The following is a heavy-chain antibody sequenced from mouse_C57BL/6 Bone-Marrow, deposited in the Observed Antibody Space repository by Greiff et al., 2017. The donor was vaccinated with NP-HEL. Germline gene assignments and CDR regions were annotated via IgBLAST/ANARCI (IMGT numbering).Heavy chain of an antibody. V-gene: IGHV5-6*01. CDR3: ARHKGPTRAMDY. Sequence: EVKLVESGGDLVKPGGSLKLSCAASGFTFSSYGMSWVRQTPDKRLEWVATISSGGSYTYYPDSLKGRFTISRDNAKNTLYLQMSSLKSEDTAMYYCARHKGPTRAMDYWGQGTSVTVSS. CDR1: GFTFSSYG. CDR2: ISSGGSYT. D-gene: IGHD6-1*01. J-gene: IGHJ4*01.